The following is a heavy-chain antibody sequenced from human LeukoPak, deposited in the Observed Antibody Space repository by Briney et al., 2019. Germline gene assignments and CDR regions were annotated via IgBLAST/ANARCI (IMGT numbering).Heavy chain of an antibody. J-gene: IGHJ6*02. D-gene: IGHD2-21*02. CDR3: ARDRLPNYYYYGMDV. CDR1: GGSISSYY. CDR2: IYYSGST. Sequence: SETLSLTCTVSGGSISSYYWNWIRQPPGKGLEWFGYIYYSGSTTYNPSLKSRVTISVDTSKNQFSLKLSSVTAADTAVYYCARDRLPNYYYYGMDVWGQGTTVTVSS. V-gene: IGHV4-59*01.